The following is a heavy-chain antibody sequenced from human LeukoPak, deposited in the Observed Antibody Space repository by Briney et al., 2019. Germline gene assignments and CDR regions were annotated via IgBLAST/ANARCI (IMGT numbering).Heavy chain of an antibody. CDR1: GFTFSSYS. CDR3: ARDLTGPYDH. J-gene: IGHJ4*02. V-gene: IGHV3-21*06. D-gene: IGHD3-22*01. Sequence: GGSLRLSCAASGFTFSSYSMNWVRQAPGKGLEWVSSISSSSSYIYYADSVKGRFTISRDSAKNTLYLQMNSLRAEDTAVYSCARDLTGPYDHWGQGTLVTVSS. CDR2: ISSSSSYI.